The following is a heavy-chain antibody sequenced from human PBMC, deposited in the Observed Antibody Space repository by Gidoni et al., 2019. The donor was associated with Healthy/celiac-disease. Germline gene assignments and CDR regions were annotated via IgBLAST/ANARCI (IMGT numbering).Heavy chain of an antibody. CDR2: ISGSGGST. CDR3: AKAPGYSDENNWFDP. J-gene: IGHJ5*02. V-gene: IGHV3-23*01. D-gene: IGHD5-18*01. CDR1: GFTFSGYA. Sequence: EVQLLESGGGLVQPGGSLRLSCAASGFTFSGYAMSWVRQSPGKGLGWVSAISGSGGSTYYADAVKGRFTISRDNSKNTLYLQMNSLRAEDTAVYYCAKAPGYSDENNWFDPWGQGTLVTVSS.